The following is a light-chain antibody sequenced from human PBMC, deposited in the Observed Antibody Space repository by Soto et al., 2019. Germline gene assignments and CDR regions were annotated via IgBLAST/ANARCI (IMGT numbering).Light chain of an antibody. CDR2: WAS. CDR3: QQYYSSPPT. V-gene: IGKV4-1*01. CDR1: DSMVYSSDNKNY. J-gene: IGKJ1*01. Sequence: DIVLTQSPDSLAVSLGERATINCKSSDSMVYSSDNKNYLSWYQQRPGQPPKLLFYWASTRESGVPDRFSGSGSGTHFTLTITSLQAEDVAVYYCQQYYSSPPTFGQGTKVDI.